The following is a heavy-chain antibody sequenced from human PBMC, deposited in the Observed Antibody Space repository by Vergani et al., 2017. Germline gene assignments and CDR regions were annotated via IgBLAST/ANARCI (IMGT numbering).Heavy chain of an antibody. Sequence: EVQLVESRGGLVQPGGSLRLSCAASGFTFSSYSMNWVRQAPGKGLEWVSYISSSSSTIYYADSVKGRFTISRDNAKNSLYLQMNSLRAGDTAVDYCARDRPYFRVAADYGHYYYGMDVWGQGTTVTVSS. CDR3: ARDRPYFRVAADYGHYYYGMDV. D-gene: IGHD2-15*01. CDR2: ISSSSSTI. V-gene: IGHV3-48*01. J-gene: IGHJ6*02. CDR1: GFTFSSYS.